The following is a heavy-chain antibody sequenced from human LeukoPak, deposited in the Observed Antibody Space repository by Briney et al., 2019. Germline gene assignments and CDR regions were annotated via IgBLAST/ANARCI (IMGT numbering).Heavy chain of an antibody. Sequence: GGSLRLSCAASGFTFSSYSMNWVRQAPGKGLEWVSSISSSSSYIYYADSVKGRFTISRDNAKNSLYLQMNSLRAEDTAVYYCAREPPAWFGELYAFDIWGQGTMVTVSS. J-gene: IGHJ3*02. CDR1: GFTFSSYS. CDR2: ISSSSSYI. D-gene: IGHD3-10*01. CDR3: AREPPAWFGELYAFDI. V-gene: IGHV3-21*01.